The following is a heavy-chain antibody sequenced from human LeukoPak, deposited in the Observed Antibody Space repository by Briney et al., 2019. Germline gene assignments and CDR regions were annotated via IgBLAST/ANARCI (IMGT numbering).Heavy chain of an antibody. D-gene: IGHD2-21*02. CDR2: IYYSGST. CDR3: ARTIAYCGGDCYPRPDDAFDI. J-gene: IGHJ3*02. Sequence: SETLSLTCTVSGGSISSSSYYWGWVRQPPGTGLEWIGRIYYSGSTYYNPSLKSRVTISVDTSKNQFSLKLSSVTAADTAVYYCARTIAYCGGDCYPRPDDAFDIWGQGTMVTVSS. V-gene: IGHV4-39*07. CDR1: GGSISSSSYY.